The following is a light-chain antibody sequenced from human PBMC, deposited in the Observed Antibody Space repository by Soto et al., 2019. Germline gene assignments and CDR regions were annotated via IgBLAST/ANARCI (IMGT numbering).Light chain of an antibody. Sequence: IQMTQSPSTLSTSVGDRVTIACRASQSISTWLAWYQQKPGKAPKVLIYAASSLQSGVPSRFSGSGSGTDFTLTISSLQPEDFATYYCQQSYSTPITFGQGTRLETK. CDR3: QQSYSTPIT. V-gene: IGKV1-39*01. J-gene: IGKJ5*01. CDR1: QSISTW. CDR2: AAS.